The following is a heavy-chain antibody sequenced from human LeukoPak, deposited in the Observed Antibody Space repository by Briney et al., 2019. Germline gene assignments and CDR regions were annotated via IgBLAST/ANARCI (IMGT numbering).Heavy chain of an antibody. J-gene: IGHJ4*02. CDR2: IKEDGSEK. CDR3: ATTLNIATPGHL. CDR1: GFSFRSYW. Sequence: PGGSLRLSCAASGFSFRSYWMTWVCQAPGKGLEWAVNIKEDGSEKNYVDSVKGRFTISRDNAKNSVYLQMSSLRAEDTGVYYCATTLNIATPGHLWGQGALVTVSS. D-gene: IGHD6-13*01. V-gene: IGHV3-7*01.